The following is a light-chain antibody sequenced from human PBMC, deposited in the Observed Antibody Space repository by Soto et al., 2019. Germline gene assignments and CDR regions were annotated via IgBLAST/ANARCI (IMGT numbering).Light chain of an antibody. V-gene: IGLV2-14*03. CDR2: DVN. CDR3: SPYTTSSTLPYV. Sequence: QSVLTRPASVSGSPGQSITVSCTGTSMDVGAYDYVSWYQHHPGKAPKLMMFDVNNRPSGVSNRFSGSKSGNTASLTISGLQAEDEADYFCSPYTTSSTLPYVFGTGTKVTVL. J-gene: IGLJ1*01. CDR1: SMDVGAYDY.